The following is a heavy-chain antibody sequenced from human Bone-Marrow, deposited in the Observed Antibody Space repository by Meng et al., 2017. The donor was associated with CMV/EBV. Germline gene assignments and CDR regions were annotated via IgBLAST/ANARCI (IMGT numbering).Heavy chain of an antibody. CDR1: VCSNSAA. V-gene: IGHV6-1*01. CDR2: TYYRSKWYN. CDR3: ARDQAIVVATNWFDP. Sequence: VCSNSAAWNWIRQSPSRGLEWLGRTYYRSKWYNDYAVSVKSRITINPDTSKNQFSLQLNSVTPEDTAVYYCARDQAIVVATNWFDPWGQGTLVTVSS. D-gene: IGHD3-22*01. J-gene: IGHJ5*02.